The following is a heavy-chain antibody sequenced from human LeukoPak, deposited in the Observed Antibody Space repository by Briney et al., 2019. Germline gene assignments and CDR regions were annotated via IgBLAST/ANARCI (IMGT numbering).Heavy chain of an antibody. Sequence: GGSLRLSCAASGFTFSSYSMNWVRRAPGKGLEWVSYISSSSSTIYYADSVKGRFTISRDNAKNSLYLQMNSLRAEDTAVYYCARDRGYYDSSGPWGQGTLVTVSS. V-gene: IGHV3-48*01. CDR1: GFTFSSYS. D-gene: IGHD3-22*01. CDR2: ISSSSSTI. J-gene: IGHJ5*02. CDR3: ARDRGYYDSSGP.